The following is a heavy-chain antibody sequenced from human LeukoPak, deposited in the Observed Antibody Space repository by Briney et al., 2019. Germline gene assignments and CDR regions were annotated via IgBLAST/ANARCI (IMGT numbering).Heavy chain of an antibody. CDR3: ARGLIVGATVDI. J-gene: IGHJ3*02. CDR1: RGSISSPNW. Sequence: SETLSLTCTVSRGSISSPNWRTWVRQPPGKGLEWIGRVYTSGSTNYNPSLKSRVTISVDTSKNQFSLKLSSVTAADTAVYYCARGLIVGATVDIWGQGTMVTVSS. CDR2: VYTSGST. D-gene: IGHD1-26*01. V-gene: IGHV4-4*02.